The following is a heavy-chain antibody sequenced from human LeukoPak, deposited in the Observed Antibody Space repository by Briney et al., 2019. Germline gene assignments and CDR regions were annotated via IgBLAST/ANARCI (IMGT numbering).Heavy chain of an antibody. D-gene: IGHD5-12*01. CDR2: IYYSGST. V-gene: IGHV4-39*01. Sequence: SETLSLTCTVSGGSISSSSYYWGWIRQPPGKGLEWIGSIYYSGSTYYNPSLKSRVTISVDTSKNQFSLKLSSVTAADTAVYYCARLEWWLRAFDYWGQGTLVTVSS. CDR1: GGSISSSSYY. J-gene: IGHJ4*02. CDR3: ARLEWWLRAFDY.